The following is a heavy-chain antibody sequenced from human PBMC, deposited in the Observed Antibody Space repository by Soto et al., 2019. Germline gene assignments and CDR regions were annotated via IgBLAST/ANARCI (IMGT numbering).Heavy chain of an antibody. J-gene: IGHJ4*02. V-gene: IGHV1-18*01. CDR3: ARDYYDSSGYYPESEAFNDY. D-gene: IGHD3-22*01. Sequence: SVKVSCKASGYTFTSYGISWVRQAPGQGLEWMGWISAYNGNTNYAQKLQGRVTMTTDTSTSTAYMELRSLRSDDTAVYYCARDYYDSSGYYPESEAFNDYWGQGTLVTVSS. CDR2: ISAYNGNT. CDR1: GYTFTSYG.